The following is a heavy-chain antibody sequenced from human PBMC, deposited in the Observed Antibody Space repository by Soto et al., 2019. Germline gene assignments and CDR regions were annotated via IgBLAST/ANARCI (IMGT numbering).Heavy chain of an antibody. CDR1: GFTFSSYA. J-gene: IGHJ4*02. CDR3: AKGDTTAVGTVDY. D-gene: IGHD6-13*01. CDR2: ISAAGGDT. V-gene: IGHV3-23*01. Sequence: EMQLLESGGGLGQPGGSLRLSCTASGFTFSSYAMAWVRQAPGKGLEWVSGISAAGGDTYSADSVKGRFTISRDNFKNPLYLQMNSLRAEDTAVYYCAKGDTTAVGTVDYWGQGTLVTVSS.